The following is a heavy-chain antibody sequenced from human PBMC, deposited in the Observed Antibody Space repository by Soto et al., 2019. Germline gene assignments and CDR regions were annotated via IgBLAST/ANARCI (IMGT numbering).Heavy chain of an antibody. CDR2: IIPTFGTA. V-gene: IGHV1-69*12. CDR1: GGTFSSYA. D-gene: IGHD3-16*02. J-gene: IGHJ6*02. Sequence: QVQLVQSGAEVKKPGSSVKVSCKASGGTFSSYAISWVRQAPGQGLEWMGGIIPTFGTANYAQKFQGRVTIPADESTSTAYMELSSLRSEDTAVYYCARQFEVISYYYYGMDVWGQGTTVTVSS. CDR3: ARQFEVISYYYYGMDV.